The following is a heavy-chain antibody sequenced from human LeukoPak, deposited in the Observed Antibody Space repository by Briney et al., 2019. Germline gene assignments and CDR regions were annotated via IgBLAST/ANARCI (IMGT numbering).Heavy chain of an antibody. Sequence: ASVKVSCKVSGYTFTDYYMHWVQQAPGKGLEWMGLVDPVDGETIYAEKFQGRVTITADTSTDTAYMNLSSLRSEDTAVYYCATDRRSSGYYGAFDIWGQGTMVTVSS. J-gene: IGHJ3*02. CDR2: VDPVDGET. V-gene: IGHV1-69-2*01. D-gene: IGHD3-22*01. CDR3: ATDRRSSGYYGAFDI. CDR1: GYTFTDYY.